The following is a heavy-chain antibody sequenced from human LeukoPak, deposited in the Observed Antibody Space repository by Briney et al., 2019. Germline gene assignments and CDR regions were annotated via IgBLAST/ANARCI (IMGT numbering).Heavy chain of an antibody. CDR3: TIDYDYAWGSYRLGY. V-gene: IGHV3-15*01. Sequence: PGGSLRLFCAASGFSFSEAWMTWVRQAPGKGLEWVGRIQSITGGGTTDYAAPVKGRFTISRDDSKNTRYLQLNSLKTEDTAMYYCTIDYDYAWGSYRLGYWGQGTLVTVSS. D-gene: IGHD3-16*02. J-gene: IGHJ4*02. CDR2: IQSITGGGTT. CDR1: GFSFSEAW.